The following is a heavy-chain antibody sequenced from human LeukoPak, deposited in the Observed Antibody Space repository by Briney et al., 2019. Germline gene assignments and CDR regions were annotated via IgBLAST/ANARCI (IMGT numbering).Heavy chain of an antibody. Sequence: SETLSLTCTVSGGSIGRSSYYWGWIRQPPGKGLEWIGNIYYSGKTDYNPSLKSRVTISVDTSKNQFSLKLSSVTAADTAVYYCARVNSMVRGRPGWFDPWGQGTLVTVSS. V-gene: IGHV4-39*07. CDR2: IYYSGKT. CDR3: ARVNSMVRGRPGWFDP. J-gene: IGHJ5*02. D-gene: IGHD3-10*01. CDR1: GGSIGRSSYY.